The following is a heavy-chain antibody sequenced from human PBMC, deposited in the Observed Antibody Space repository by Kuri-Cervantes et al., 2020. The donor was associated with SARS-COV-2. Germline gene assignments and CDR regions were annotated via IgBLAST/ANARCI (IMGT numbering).Heavy chain of an antibody. CDR2: IYTNGST. CDR3: ARVVPAAISVDAFDI. D-gene: IGHD2-2*01. CDR1: GYSISSGYY. J-gene: IGHJ3*02. Sequence: SETLSLTCTVSGYSISSGYYWGWIRQHAGKGLEWIGYIYTNGSTNYSPSFKSRVTISVDTSKNQFSLKLSSVTAADTAVYHCARVVPAAISVDAFDIWGQGTMVTVSS. V-gene: IGHV4-61*09.